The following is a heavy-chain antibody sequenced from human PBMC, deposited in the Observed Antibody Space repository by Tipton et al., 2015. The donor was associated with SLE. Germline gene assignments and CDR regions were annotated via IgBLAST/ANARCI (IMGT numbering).Heavy chain of an antibody. CDR2: INHSGST. CDR3: ARLTIDLAGDYFDS. J-gene: IGHJ4*02. Sequence: TLSLTCAVYGGSFSVYYWSWLRQPPGKGLEWIGEINHSGSTNYNPSLESRVTLSVDTSKNQLSLNLTSVTAADTAVYYCARLTIDLAGDYFDSWGQGTLVTVSS. V-gene: IGHV4-34*01. CDR1: GGSFSVYY. D-gene: IGHD3-3*01.